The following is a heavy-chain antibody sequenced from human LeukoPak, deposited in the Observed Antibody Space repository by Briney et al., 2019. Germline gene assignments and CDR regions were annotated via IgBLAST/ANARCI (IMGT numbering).Heavy chain of an antibody. Sequence: GGSLRLSWAASGFTFSSYAMSWVRQAPGKGLEWVSAISGSGGSTYYADSVKGRFTISRDNSKNTLYLQMNSLRAEDTAVYYCARETVGSGWISYYYYGMDVWGQGTTVTVSS. J-gene: IGHJ6*02. D-gene: IGHD6-19*01. CDR1: GFTFSSYA. CDR3: ARETVGSGWISYYYYGMDV. V-gene: IGHV3-23*01. CDR2: ISGSGGST.